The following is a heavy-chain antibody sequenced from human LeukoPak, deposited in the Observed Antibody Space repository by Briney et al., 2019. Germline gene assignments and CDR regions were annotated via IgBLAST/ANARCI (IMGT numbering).Heavy chain of an antibody. CDR2: ISAYNGNT. D-gene: IGHD3-3*01. CDR3: ARGPLGFLEWLPFDY. V-gene: IGHV1-18*01. CDR1: GYTFTSYG. Sequence: ASVKVSCKASGYTFTSYGISWVRQAPGQGLEWMGWISAYNGNTNYAQKLQGRVTMTTDTSTSTAYMELRSLRSDDTAVYYCARGPLGFLEWLPFDYWGQGTLVTVSS. J-gene: IGHJ4*02.